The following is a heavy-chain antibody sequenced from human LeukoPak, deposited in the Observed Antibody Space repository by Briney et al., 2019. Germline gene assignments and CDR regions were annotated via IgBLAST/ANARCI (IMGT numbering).Heavy chain of an antibody. V-gene: IGHV4-30-2*01. Sequence: PSETLSLTCAVSGGSISSGDYSWSWIRQPPGKGLEWIGYIYHSGTTYYNPSLKSRVTISVDRSKNQFSLKLSSVTAADTAVYYCACRYYYDSSGYYYPDYYYGMDVWGQGTTVTVSS. CDR2: IYHSGTT. D-gene: IGHD3-22*01. CDR1: GGSISSGDYS. J-gene: IGHJ6*02. CDR3: ACRYYYDSSGYYYPDYYYGMDV.